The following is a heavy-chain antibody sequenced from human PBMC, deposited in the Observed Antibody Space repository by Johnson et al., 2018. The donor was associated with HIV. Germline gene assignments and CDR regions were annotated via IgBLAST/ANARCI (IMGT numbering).Heavy chain of an antibody. CDR3: ARDGGGAARDAFDI. CDR1: GFTFSSYA. J-gene: IGHJ3*02. V-gene: IGHV3-30*04. CDR2: ISYDGSNK. D-gene: IGHD3-16*01. Sequence: QVQLVESGGGVVQPGRSLRLSCAASGFTFSSYAMHWVRQAPGKGLQWVSVISYDGSNKYYADSVKGRFTISRDNSKNTLYLQMNSLRAEDTAVYYCARDGGGAARDAFDIWGQGTMVTVSS.